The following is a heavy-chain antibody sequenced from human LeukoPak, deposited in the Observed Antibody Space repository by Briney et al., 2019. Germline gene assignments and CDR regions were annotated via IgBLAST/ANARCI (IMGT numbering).Heavy chain of an antibody. CDR3: ARGTAGLLDY. V-gene: IGHV3-48*01. CDR1: GFTFNTYS. CDR2: ISSSSSTI. Sequence: GGSLRLSCAASGFTFNTYSMNWVRQAPGKGLEWISYISSSSSTIYYADSLKGRFTISRDNAKNTLYLQMNSLRAEDTAVYYCARGTAGLLDYWGQGTLVTVSS. D-gene: IGHD2-21*02. J-gene: IGHJ4*02.